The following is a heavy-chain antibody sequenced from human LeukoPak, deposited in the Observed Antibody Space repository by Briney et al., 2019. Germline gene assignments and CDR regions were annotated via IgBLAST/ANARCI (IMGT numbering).Heavy chain of an antibody. CDR2: INHSGST. CDR3: ARPSRWLQLRGYFDY. Sequence: ASETLSLTCAVYGGSFSGYYWSWIRQPPGKGLEWIGEINHSGSTNYNPSLKSRVTISVDTSKNQFSLKLSSVTAADTAVYYCARPSRWLQLRGYFDYWGQGTLVTVSS. D-gene: IGHD5-24*01. V-gene: IGHV4-34*01. CDR1: GGSFSGYY. J-gene: IGHJ4*02.